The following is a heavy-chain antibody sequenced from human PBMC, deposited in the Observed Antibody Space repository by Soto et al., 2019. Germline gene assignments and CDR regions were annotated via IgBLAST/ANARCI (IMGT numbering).Heavy chain of an antibody. D-gene: IGHD3-3*01. CDR2: INHSGST. CDR3: ARERRGVAIQYGMNV. CDR1: GGSFSGYY. Sequence: PSETLSLTCAVYGGSFSGYYSSWIRQPPGKGLEWIGEINHSGSTNYNPSLKSRVTISVDTSKNQFFLKLNSVTAADTAVYYCARERRGVAIQYGMNVWGQGTTVTVSS. V-gene: IGHV4-34*01. J-gene: IGHJ6*02.